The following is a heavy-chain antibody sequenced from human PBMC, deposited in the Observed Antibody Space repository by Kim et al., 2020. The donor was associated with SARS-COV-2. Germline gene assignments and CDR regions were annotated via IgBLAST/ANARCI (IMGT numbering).Heavy chain of an antibody. CDR1: GFTFSNDW. CDR3: ARALNGIAPGGTFFY. J-gene: IGHJ4*02. D-gene: IGHD6-13*01. V-gene: IGHV3-74*01. Sequence: GGSLRLSCAASGFTFSNDWMHWVRQAPGKGLVWVSRINREGSSTSYADSVNGRFTISRDNAKNTLYLQMNSLRAEDTAVYYCARALNGIAPGGTFFYWGQGTLVTVSS. CDR2: INREGSST.